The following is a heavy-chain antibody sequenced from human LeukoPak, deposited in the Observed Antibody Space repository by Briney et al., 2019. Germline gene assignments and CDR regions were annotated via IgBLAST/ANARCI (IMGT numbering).Heavy chain of an antibody. D-gene: IGHD3-22*01. J-gene: IGHJ3*02. V-gene: IGHV1-69*13. CDR1: GGTFSSYA. Sequence: ASVKVSCKASGGTFSSYAISWVRQAPGQGLEWMGGIIPIFGTANYAQKFQGRVTITADESTSTAYMELSSLRSEDTAVYYCARAPKGYDSSGSDDAFDIWGQGTMVTVSS. CDR2: IIPIFGTA. CDR3: ARAPKGYDSSGSDDAFDI.